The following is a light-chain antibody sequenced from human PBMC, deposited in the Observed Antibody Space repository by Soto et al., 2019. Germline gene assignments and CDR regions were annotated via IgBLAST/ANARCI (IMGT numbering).Light chain of an antibody. J-gene: IGKJ1*01. CDR3: QQYGSSLRT. CDR1: QRIMNNY. CDR2: DAS. Sequence: EIVLTQSPGTLSLSPGERATLSCRASQRIMNNYLAGYQQKPGQTLRLLIYDASSRATGIPDRISGSGSGTDFTLTISRLEPEDFAVYYCQQYGSSLRTFGQGTKVEIK. V-gene: IGKV3-20*01.